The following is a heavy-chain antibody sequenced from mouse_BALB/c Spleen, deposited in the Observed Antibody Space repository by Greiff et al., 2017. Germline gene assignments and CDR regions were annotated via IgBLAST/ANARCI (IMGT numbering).Heavy chain of an antibody. Sequence: EVKLMESGGGLVKPGGSLKLSCAASGFTFSSYAMSWVRQTPEKRLEWVASISSGGSTYYPDSVKGRFTISRDNARNILYLQMSSLRSEDTAMYYCAIITTATGFDYWGQGTTLTVSS. J-gene: IGHJ2*01. V-gene: IGHV5-6-5*01. CDR3: AIITTATGFDY. D-gene: IGHD1-2*01. CDR1: GFTFSSYA. CDR2: ISSGGST.